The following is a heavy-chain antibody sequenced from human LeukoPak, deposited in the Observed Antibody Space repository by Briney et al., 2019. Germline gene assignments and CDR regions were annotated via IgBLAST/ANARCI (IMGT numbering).Heavy chain of an antibody. V-gene: IGHV4-34*01. J-gene: IGHJ3*02. CDR2: INHSGST. Sequence: SSETLSLTCAVYGGSFSGYYWSWIRQPPGKGLEWIGEINHSGSTNYNPSLKSRVTISVDTSKNQFSLKLSSVTAADTAVYYCARDDTIFGVVNPRNNAFDIWGQGTMVTVSS. CDR1: GGSFSGYY. CDR3: ARDDTIFGVVNPRNNAFDI. D-gene: IGHD3-3*01.